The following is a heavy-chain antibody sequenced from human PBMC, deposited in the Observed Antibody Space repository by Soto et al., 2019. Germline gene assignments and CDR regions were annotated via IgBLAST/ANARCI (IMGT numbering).Heavy chain of an antibody. V-gene: IGHV4-59*08. CDR3: GSTTLKGYCSSTSCFGDAFDI. CDR2: IYYSGST. J-gene: IGHJ3*02. D-gene: IGHD2-2*01. CDR1: GGSISSYY. Sequence: PSETLSLTCTVSGGSISSYYWSWIRQPPGKGLEWIGYIYYSGSTNYNPSLKSRVTISVDTSKNQFSLKLSSVTAADTAVYYCGSTTLKGYCSSTSCFGDAFDIWGQGTMVTVSS.